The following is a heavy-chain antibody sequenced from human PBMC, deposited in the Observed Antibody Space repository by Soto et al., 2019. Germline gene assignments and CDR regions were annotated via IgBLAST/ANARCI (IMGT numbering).Heavy chain of an antibody. CDR3: ARDKGISVVGLFRKDPYFGLDV. CDR1: GASIDDRGHH. Sequence: QLKESGPGQVSPSETLSLTCSVSGASIDDRGHHWSWLRRSPGRGLEWLGSVYHDGTNYYNPSLKSRVSVSVDTSKNQFSLKLASVTAADTAVYYCARDKGISVVGLFRKDPYFGLDVWGPGPTVTVSS. V-gene: IGHV4-39*02. D-gene: IGHD2-15*01. CDR2: VYHDGTN. J-gene: IGHJ6*02.